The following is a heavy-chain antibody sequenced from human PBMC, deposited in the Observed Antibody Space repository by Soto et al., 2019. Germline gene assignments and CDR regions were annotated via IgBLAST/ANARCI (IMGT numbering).Heavy chain of an antibody. CDR2: IKQDGSEK. CDR1: GFTFSSYW. D-gene: IGHD2-2*01. Sequence: GGSLRLSCAASGFTFSSYWMSWVRQAPGKGLEWVANIKQDGSEKYYVDSVKGRFTISRDNAKNSLYLQMNSLRAEDTAVYYCARGFRDQLHSYYYYMDVWGKGTTVTVSS. CDR3: ARGFRDQLHSYYYYMDV. J-gene: IGHJ6*03. V-gene: IGHV3-7*01.